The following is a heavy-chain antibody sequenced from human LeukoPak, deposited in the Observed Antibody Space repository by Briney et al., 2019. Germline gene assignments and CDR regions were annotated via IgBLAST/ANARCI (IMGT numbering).Heavy chain of an antibody. D-gene: IGHD6-13*01. CDR3: ARPIAGSSSWYVEAFAI. CDR2: INASGGST. Sequence: ASVKVSCKASGYSFTSYYMNWVRQAPGQGLEWMGIINASGGSTSYAQKFQGRLTMTRDTSVSTAYMELSRLRSDDTAVYYCARPIAGSSSWYVEAFAIWGQGTMVTVSS. CDR1: GYSFTSYY. V-gene: IGHV1-46*01. J-gene: IGHJ3*02.